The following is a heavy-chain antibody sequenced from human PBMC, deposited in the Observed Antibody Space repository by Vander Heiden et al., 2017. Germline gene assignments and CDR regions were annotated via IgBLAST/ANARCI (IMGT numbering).Heavy chain of an antibody. CDR3: AKGFSGCSSTSCYNWFDP. D-gene: IGHD2-2*01. CDR2: ISGSGGST. V-gene: IGHV3-23*01. J-gene: IGHJ5*02. Sequence: EVQLLESGGGLVQPGGSLRLSCAASGFTFSSYARGWVRQAPGKGLEWVSAISGSGGSTYYADSVKGRFTISRDNSKNTLYLQMNSLRAEDTAVYYCAKGFSGCSSTSCYNWFDPWGQGTLVTVSS. CDR1: GFTFSSYA.